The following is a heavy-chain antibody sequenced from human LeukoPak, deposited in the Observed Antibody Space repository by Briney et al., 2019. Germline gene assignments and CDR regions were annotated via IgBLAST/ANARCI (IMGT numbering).Heavy chain of an antibody. J-gene: IGHJ3*02. CDR1: GDSISSYY. CDR3: ARAAFIVVPDDAFDI. CDR2: IYFSGST. V-gene: IGHV4-59*12. D-gene: IGHD2-21*01. Sequence: SETLSLTCTVSGDSISSYYWSWIRQPPGKGLEWMGYIYFSGSTNYNPSLKSRVTMSVDTSKNQFSLKLSSVTAADTAVYYCARAAFIVVPDDAFDIWGQGTMVTVSS.